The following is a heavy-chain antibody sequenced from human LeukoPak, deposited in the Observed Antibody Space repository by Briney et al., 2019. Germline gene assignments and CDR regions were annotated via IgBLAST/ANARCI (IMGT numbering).Heavy chain of an antibody. CDR1: GFTFSDYY. Sequence: GGSLRLSCAASGFTFSDYYMSWIRQAPGKGLEWVSYISSSSSTIYYADSVKGRFTISRDNAKNSLYLQMNSLRAEDTAVYYCARDEVVPAASYAFDIWGQGTMVTVSS. D-gene: IGHD2-2*01. CDR3: ARDEVVPAASYAFDI. J-gene: IGHJ3*02. V-gene: IGHV3-11*04. CDR2: ISSSSSTI.